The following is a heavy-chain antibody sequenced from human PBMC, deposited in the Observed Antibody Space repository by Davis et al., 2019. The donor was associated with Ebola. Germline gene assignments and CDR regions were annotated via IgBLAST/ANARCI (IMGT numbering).Heavy chain of an antibody. Sequence: SVKVSCKASVGTFSCYSISWLRPAPGQGLEWMGSIIPLLGIANYAQKFQGRVTITADKSTSTAYMELSSLGSEDTAVYYCAPGGYYYDSSGYPPGDYWGQGTLVTVSS. CDR2: IIPLLGIA. J-gene: IGHJ4*02. V-gene: IGHV1-69*02. CDR3: APGGYYYDSSGYPPGDY. CDR1: VGTFSCYS. D-gene: IGHD3-22*01.